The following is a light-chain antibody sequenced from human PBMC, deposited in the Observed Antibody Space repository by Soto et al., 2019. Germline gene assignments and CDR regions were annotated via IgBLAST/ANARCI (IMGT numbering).Light chain of an antibody. CDR3: QQYNGFSHT. J-gene: IGKJ5*01. CDR2: AAS. V-gene: IGKV1-39*01. CDR1: QSISSY. Sequence: DIQMTQSPSSLSASVGDRVTITCRASQSISSYLNWYQQKPGKAPKLLIYAASSLQSGVPSRFSGSGSGAEFTLTISSLQPDNSATYHCQQYNGFSHTFGQGTRLEIK.